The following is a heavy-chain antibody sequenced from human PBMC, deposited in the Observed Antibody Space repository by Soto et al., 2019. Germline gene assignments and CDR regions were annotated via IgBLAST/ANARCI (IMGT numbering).Heavy chain of an antibody. Sequence: EVQLLESGGGLAQPGGSLRLSCAASGFTFSRYAMSWVRQAPGKGPEWVSTIDGSGDNTYYADSVKGRFTISRDNFKTTLQLQMNSLRAEDMAVYYCAKREGYGSVDYWGQGTLVTVSS. J-gene: IGHJ4*02. CDR3: AKREGYGSVDY. V-gene: IGHV3-23*01. D-gene: IGHD5-18*01. CDR1: GFTFSRYA. CDR2: IDGSGDNT.